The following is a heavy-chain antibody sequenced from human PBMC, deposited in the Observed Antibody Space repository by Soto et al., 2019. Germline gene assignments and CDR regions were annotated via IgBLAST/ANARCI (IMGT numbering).Heavy chain of an antibody. J-gene: IGHJ4*02. CDR1: GYTFTSYA. CDR3: ARDDDSYTGGD. CDR2: INAGNGNT. D-gene: IGHD2-2*02. Sequence: ASVKVSCKASGYTFTSYAMHWVRQAPGQRLEWMGWINAGNGNTKYSQKFQGRVTITRDTSASTAYMELSSLRSEDTAVDYCARDDDSYTGGDWGKGTLVTVDS. V-gene: IGHV1-3*01.